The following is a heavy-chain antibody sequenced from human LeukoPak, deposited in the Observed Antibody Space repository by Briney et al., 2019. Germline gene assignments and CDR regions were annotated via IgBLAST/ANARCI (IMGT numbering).Heavy chain of an antibody. CDR1: GFSLSTSGVG. Sequence: SGPTLVNPTQTLTLTCTFSGFSLSTSGVGVGWIRQPPGKALEWLALIYWDDDKRYSPSLKSRLTITKDTSKNQVVLTMTNMDPVDTATYYCAHGVGYCSSTSCWFYFDYWGQGTLVTVSS. V-gene: IGHV2-5*02. D-gene: IGHD2-2*01. J-gene: IGHJ4*02. CDR2: IYWDDDK. CDR3: AHGVGYCSSTSCWFYFDY.